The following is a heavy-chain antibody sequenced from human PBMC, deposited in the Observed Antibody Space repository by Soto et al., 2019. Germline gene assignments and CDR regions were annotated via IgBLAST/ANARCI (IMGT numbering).Heavy chain of an antibody. CDR1: GYTFTAYY. CDR2: INPNSGGT. Sequence: GASVKVSCKASGYTFTAYYMHWVRQAPGRGLEWMGWINPNSGGTNYAQKFQGWVTMTRDTSISTAYMELNRLRSDDTAVYYCASSKEARPNYGMDVWGQGTTVTVSS. V-gene: IGHV1-2*04. J-gene: IGHJ6*02. D-gene: IGHD6-6*01. CDR3: ASSKEARPNYGMDV.